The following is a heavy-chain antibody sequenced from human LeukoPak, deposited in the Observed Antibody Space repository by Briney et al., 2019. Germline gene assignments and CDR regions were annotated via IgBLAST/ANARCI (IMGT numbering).Heavy chain of an antibody. CDR2: ISSNSGDL. CDR3: ASLHGDYVY. CDR1: RFSFSTYS. J-gene: IGHJ4*02. V-gene: IGHV3-21*01. D-gene: IGHD4-17*01. Sequence: MAGGPLRLSCTASRFSFSTYSMNWVRQAPGKGLEWVSCISSNSGDLYYADSVKGRFTISRDNAKNSLYLQMNSLRAEDTAVYYCASLHGDYVYWGQGTLVTVSS.